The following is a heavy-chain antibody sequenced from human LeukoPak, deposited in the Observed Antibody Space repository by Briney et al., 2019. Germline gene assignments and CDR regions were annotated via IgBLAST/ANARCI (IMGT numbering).Heavy chain of an antibody. CDR2: SYTSGST. Sequence: SETLSLTCTVSGGSISSYYWSWIRQPAGKGLEGIGRSYTSGSTNYNPSLKSRVTISVDKSKNQFSLKLSSVTAADTAVYYCARDTTYYYGSGSYLNWFDPWGQGTLVTVSS. D-gene: IGHD3-10*01. J-gene: IGHJ5*02. CDR1: GGSISSYY. CDR3: ARDTTYYYGSGSYLNWFDP. V-gene: IGHV4-4*07.